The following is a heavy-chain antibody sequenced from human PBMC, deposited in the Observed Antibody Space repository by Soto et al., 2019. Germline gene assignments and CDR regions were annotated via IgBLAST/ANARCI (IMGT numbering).Heavy chain of an antibody. CDR3: AKLPLVLGLGFYY. V-gene: IGHV3-23*01. Sequence: EVHLLDSGGGMVQPGGSLRLSCAASGFTFSNYVMSWVRQATGKGLEWVSSISGSGDNTYYADSVKGRYTISRDSSKNTLCLQMYSLRADDTAVYYCAKLPLVLGLGFYYCGQGTLVTVSS. D-gene: IGHD3-16*01. CDR1: GFTFSNYV. J-gene: IGHJ4*02. CDR2: ISGSGDNT.